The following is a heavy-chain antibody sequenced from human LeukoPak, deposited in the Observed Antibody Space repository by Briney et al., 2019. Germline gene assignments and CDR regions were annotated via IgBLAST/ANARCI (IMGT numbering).Heavy chain of an antibody. D-gene: IGHD2-2*01. J-gene: IGHJ3*02. CDR2: KYYSGSA. V-gene: IGHV4-31*03. CDR1: GVSISDRRYY. CDR3: ATPYCSSISCLDVFNI. Sequence: PSQTLSLTCSVSGVSISDRRYYWTWIRQHQGRGLEWIGYKYYSGSAKYNPSLKSRLTISVDTSKNQFSLQLSSVTAADTAMYYCATPYCSSISCLDVFNIWGQGTMVTVSS.